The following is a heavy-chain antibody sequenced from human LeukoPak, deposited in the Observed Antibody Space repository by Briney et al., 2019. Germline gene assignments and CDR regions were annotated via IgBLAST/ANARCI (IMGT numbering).Heavy chain of an antibody. V-gene: IGHV3-23*01. CDR1: GFTFSSYA. CDR3: ARSGDGDGGMTAGDRQN. D-gene: IGHD4-23*01. CDR2: ISGSGGST. Sequence: GGSLRLSCAASGFTFSSYAMSWVRQAPGKGLEWVSAISGSGGSTYYADSVKGRFTISRDNSKNILYLQMNSLRAEDTAVYYCARSGDGDGGMTAGDRQNGGQGTLGPVSS. J-gene: IGHJ1*01.